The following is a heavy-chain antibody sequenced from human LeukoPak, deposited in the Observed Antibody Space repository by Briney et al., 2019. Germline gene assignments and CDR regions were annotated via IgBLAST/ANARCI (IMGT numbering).Heavy chain of an antibody. V-gene: IGHV4-4*09. CDR1: GGSISSYY. Sequence: SETLSLTCTVSGGSISSYYWSWIRQPPGKGLEWIGYIYTSGSTNYNPSLKSRVTISVDTSKNQFSLKLSSVTAADTAVYYCARHERWKCIVGATYYYYYYMDVWGKGTTVTVSS. J-gene: IGHJ6*03. D-gene: IGHD1-26*01. CDR3: ARHERWKCIVGATYYYYYYMDV. CDR2: IYTSGST.